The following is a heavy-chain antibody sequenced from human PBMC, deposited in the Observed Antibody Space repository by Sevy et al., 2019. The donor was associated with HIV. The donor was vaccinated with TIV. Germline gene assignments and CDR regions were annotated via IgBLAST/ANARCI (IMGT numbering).Heavy chain of an antibody. CDR2: FDPEDGET. CDR3: LPLDFRSDYPFYGVDV. Sequence: ASVKVSCKVSGYTLSKLPMHWVRQAPGKGLEWMGGFDPEDGETIYAQKFQGRVIMNEDKSSDTAFMELSSLRSEDTAVYYCLPLDFRSDYPFYGVDVWGQGTTVTVSS. V-gene: IGHV1-24*01. CDR1: GYTLSKLP. D-gene: IGHD3-3*01. J-gene: IGHJ6*02.